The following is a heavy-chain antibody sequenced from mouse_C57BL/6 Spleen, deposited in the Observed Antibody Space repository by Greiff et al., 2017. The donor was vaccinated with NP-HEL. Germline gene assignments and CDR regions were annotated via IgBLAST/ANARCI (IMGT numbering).Heavy chain of an antibody. CDR2: IYPRSGNT. Sequence: VQVVESGAELARPGASVKLSCKASGYTFTSYGISWVKQRTGQGLEWIGEIYPRSGNTYYNEKFKGKATLTADKSSSTAYMELRSLTSEDSAVYFCARDDGCYGAMDYWGQGTSVTVSS. J-gene: IGHJ4*01. CDR1: GYTFTSYG. D-gene: IGHD2-3*01. CDR3: ARDDGCYGAMDY. V-gene: IGHV1-81*01.